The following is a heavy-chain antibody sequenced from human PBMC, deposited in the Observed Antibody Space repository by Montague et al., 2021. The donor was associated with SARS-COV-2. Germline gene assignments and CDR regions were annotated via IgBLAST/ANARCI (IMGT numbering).Heavy chain of an antibody. CDR1: GGSISSSSYY. V-gene: IGHV4-39*01. CDR3: ARQVGTMVVVVIIKLRYYFDY. D-gene: IGHD3-22*01. Sequence: SETLSLTCTVSGGSISSSSYYWGWIRRPPGKGLEWIGSIYYSGSTYYNPSLKSRVTISVDTSKNQFSLKLSSVTAADTAVYYCARQVGTMVVVVIIKLRYYFDYWGQGTLVTVSS. CDR2: IYYSGST. J-gene: IGHJ4*02.